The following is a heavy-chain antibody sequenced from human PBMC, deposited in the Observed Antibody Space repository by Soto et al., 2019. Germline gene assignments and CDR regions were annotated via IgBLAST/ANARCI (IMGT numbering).Heavy chain of an antibody. CDR2: INHSGST. J-gene: IGHJ4*02. V-gene: IGHV4-34*01. CDR3: ADTIAVAGTFDY. D-gene: IGHD6-19*01. CDR1: GGSFSGYY. Sequence: SETLSLTCAVYGGSFSGYYWRWIRQPPGKGLEWIGEINHSGSTNYNPSLKSRVTISVDTSKNQFSLKLSSVTAADTAVYYCADTIAVAGTFDYWGQGTLVTVSS.